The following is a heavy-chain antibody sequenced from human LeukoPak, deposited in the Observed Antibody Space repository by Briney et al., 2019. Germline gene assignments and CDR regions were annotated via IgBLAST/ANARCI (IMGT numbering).Heavy chain of an antibody. CDR1: GDSISSGGYY. CDR3: ARAGSSWYWFDP. J-gene: IGHJ5*02. Sequence: SQTLSLTCTVSGDSISSGGYYWSWIRQHPGKGLEWIGYIYYSGSTYYNPSLKSRLTISVDTSKNQFSLKLSSVTAADTAVYYCARAGSSWYWFDPWGQGTLVTVSS. CDR2: IYYSGST. D-gene: IGHD6-13*01. V-gene: IGHV4-31*03.